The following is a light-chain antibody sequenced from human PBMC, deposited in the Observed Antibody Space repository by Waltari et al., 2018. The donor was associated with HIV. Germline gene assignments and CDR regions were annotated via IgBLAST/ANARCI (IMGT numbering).Light chain of an antibody. CDR1: KLGDKY. CDR3: QAWDNSNVV. Sequence: SYELTQPPSVSVSPGQTASISCSGDKLGDKYACWYQQRPGQSLVLVIYQDNNRPSEIPERFSGSNSGNTATLTISGTQAMDEADYYCQAWDNSNVVFGGGTKLTVL. CDR2: QDN. J-gene: IGLJ2*01. V-gene: IGLV3-1*01.